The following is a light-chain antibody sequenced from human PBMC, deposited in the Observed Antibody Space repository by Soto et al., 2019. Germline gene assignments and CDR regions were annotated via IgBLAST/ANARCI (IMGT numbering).Light chain of an antibody. J-gene: IGKJ1*01. CDR2: KAS. Sequence: IPITQSPSTLSGSVGDRVTITCRASQTISSWLAWYQQKPGKAPKLLIYKASTLKSGVPSRFSGSGSGTDFTLTISSLQPEDFATYYCQQSYSTPWTFGQGTKVDIK. CDR1: QTISSW. V-gene: IGKV1-5*03. CDR3: QQSYSTPWT.